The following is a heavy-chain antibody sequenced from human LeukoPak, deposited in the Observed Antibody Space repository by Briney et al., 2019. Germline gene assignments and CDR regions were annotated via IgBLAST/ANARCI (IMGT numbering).Heavy chain of an antibody. CDR2: IETKAHGGTT. J-gene: IGHJ4*02. V-gene: IGHV3-15*06. Sequence: GGSLRLSCAASTYIFSDAWMNWVRQAPGKGLGWVGRIETKAHGGTTNYAAPVKGRFTISRNDSKNTLYLQMNSLKTEDTATYYCTTDPFYDSAGFAFWGQGTLVTVS. D-gene: IGHD3-22*01. CDR3: TTDPFYDSAGFAF. CDR1: TYIFSDAW.